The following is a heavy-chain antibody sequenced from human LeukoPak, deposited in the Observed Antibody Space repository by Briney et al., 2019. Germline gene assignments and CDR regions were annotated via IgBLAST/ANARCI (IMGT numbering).Heavy chain of an antibody. D-gene: IGHD2-2*01. V-gene: IGHV4-34*01. CDR2: INHSGST. Sequence: SETLSLTCAVYGGSFNGYYWSWIRQPPGKGLEWIGEINHSGSTNYNPSLKSRVTISVDTSKNQFSLKLSSVTAADTAVYYCARVEVPAAIGGGFDPWGQGTLVTVSS. J-gene: IGHJ5*02. CDR3: ARVEVPAAIGGGFDP. CDR1: GGSFNGYY.